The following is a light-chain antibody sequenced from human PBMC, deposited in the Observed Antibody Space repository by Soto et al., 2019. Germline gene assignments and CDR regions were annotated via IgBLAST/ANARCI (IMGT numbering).Light chain of an antibody. J-gene: IGKJ5*01. CDR3: QQTYSNPIT. V-gene: IGKV1-39*01. CDR1: QSISNY. CDR2: AAS. Sequence: IQMTQSPSSLSASVAKRVDITCRASQSISNYLNWYKQKPGKAPKVLIFAASILQSGVPSRFSGSGSGTDFTLTISSLKPEDFEAYYCQQTYSNPITFGQGTRLEIK.